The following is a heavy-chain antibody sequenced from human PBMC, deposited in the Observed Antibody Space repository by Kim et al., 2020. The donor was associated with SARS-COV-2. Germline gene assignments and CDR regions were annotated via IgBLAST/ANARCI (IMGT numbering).Heavy chain of an antibody. D-gene: IGHD3-3*01. Sequence: SETLSLTCTVSGGSISSSSYYWGWIRQPPGKGLEWIGSIYYSGSTYYNPSLKSRVTISVDTSKNQFSLKLSSVTAADTAVYYCASVGGPYYDFWSGYSPDYYYGMDVWGQGTTVTVSS. J-gene: IGHJ6*02. CDR1: GGSISSSSYY. V-gene: IGHV4-39*01. CDR2: IYYSGST. CDR3: ASVGGPYYDFWSGYSPDYYYGMDV.